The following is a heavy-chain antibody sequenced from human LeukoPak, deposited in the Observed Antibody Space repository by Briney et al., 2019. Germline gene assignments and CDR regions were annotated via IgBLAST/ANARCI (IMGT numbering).Heavy chain of an antibody. J-gene: IGHJ4*02. D-gene: IGHD6-13*01. V-gene: IGHV3-7*01. CDR2: IKQDGSEK. CDR1: GFTFSRYW. CDR3: ARIVSSIAAADSYDY. Sequence: PGGSLRLSCTASGFTFSRYWMSWVRQAPGKGLEWVANIKQDGSEKYYVDSVKGRFTISRDNAKNSLYLQMNSLRAEDTAVYYCARIVSSIAAADSYDYWGQGTLVTVSS.